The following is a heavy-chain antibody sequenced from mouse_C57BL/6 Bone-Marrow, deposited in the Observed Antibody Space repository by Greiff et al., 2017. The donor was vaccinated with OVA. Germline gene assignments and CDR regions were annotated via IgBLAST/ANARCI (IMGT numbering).Heavy chain of an antibody. V-gene: IGHV1-15*01. D-gene: IGHD1-1*01. J-gene: IGHJ2*01. CDR3: TRPYYYGSSSYYFDY. CDR2: IDPETGGT. Sequence: QVQLQQSGAELVRPGASVTLSCKASGYTFTDYEKHWVKQTPVPGLEWIGAIDPETGGTAYNQKFKGKAILTADKSSSTAYMELRSLTSEDSAVYYCTRPYYYGSSSYYFDYWGQGTTLTVSS. CDR1: GYTFTDYE.